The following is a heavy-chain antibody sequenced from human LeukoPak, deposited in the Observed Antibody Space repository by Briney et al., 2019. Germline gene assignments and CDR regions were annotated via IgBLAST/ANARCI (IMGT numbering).Heavy chain of an antibody. J-gene: IGHJ2*01. V-gene: IGHV3-21*01. D-gene: IGHD3-9*01. Sequence: GGSLRLSCAASGFTFSSYSMNWVRQAPGKGLEWVSSISRSSSNIYYADSLKGRFTISRDNAKTSLYLQMNNLRADDTAVYYCARARYHYDNTGHSYWYFDLWGRGTLVTVSS. CDR1: GFTFSSYS. CDR2: ISRSSSNI. CDR3: ARARYHYDNTGHSYWYFDL.